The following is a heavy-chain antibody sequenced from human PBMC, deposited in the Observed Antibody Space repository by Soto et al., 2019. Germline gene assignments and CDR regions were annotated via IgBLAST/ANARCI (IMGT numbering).Heavy chain of an antibody. V-gene: IGHV3-23*01. CDR3: AKAPFDIAARPSPIDY. Sequence: EVQLLESGGDLVQPGGSLRLACTASGFPFVSCAMNWVRQAPGKGLEGVSAISAGGTAFYADSVKGRFTIYRDNSRDTVYLQMNSLSAEDTAVYFCAKAPFDIAARPSPIDYWGQGTLVTVSS. J-gene: IGHJ4*02. CDR1: GFPFVSCA. CDR2: ISAGGTA. D-gene: IGHD2-2*01.